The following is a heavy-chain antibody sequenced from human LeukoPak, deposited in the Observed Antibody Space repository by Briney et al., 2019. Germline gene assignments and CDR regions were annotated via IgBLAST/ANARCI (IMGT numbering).Heavy chain of an antibody. Sequence: PGRSLRLSCAASGFTFSSYAMHWVRQAPGKGLEWVAVISYDGSNKYYADSVKGRFTISRDNSKNTLYLQMNSLRAEDTAVYYCARVGKDFWSGYYTYYYYYYMDVWGEGTTVTVSS. CDR3: ARVGKDFWSGYYTYYYYYYMDV. CDR2: ISYDGSNK. V-gene: IGHV3-30*01. D-gene: IGHD3-3*01. J-gene: IGHJ6*03. CDR1: GFTFSSYA.